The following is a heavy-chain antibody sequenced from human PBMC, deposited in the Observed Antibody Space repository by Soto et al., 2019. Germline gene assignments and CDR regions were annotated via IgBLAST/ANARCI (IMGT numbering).Heavy chain of an antibody. CDR1: GGSISSGGYY. CDR3: ASVEVSVPTPSTTFVH. D-gene: IGHD4-17*01. V-gene: IGHV4-31*03. Sequence: SETLSLTCTVSGGSISSGGYYWSWIRQHPGKGLEWIGYIYYSGSTYYNPSLKSRVTISVDTSKNQFSLQLSSVTAADTAVYYCASVEVSVPTPSTTFVHWCQGTVVTVVS. J-gene: IGHJ4*02. CDR2: IYYSGST.